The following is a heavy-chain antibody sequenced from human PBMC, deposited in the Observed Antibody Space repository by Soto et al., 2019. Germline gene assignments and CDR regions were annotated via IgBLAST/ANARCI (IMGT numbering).Heavy chain of an antibody. CDR3: ARESGSYYSYYYGMDV. CDR2: ISSSGSTI. Sequence: QAGGSLRLSCAASGFTFSSYEMNWVRQAPGKGLEWVSYISSSGSTIYYADSVKGRFTISRDNAKNSLYLQMNSLRAEDTAVYYCARESGSYYSYYYGMDVWGQGTTVTVSS. J-gene: IGHJ6*02. CDR1: GFTFSSYE. V-gene: IGHV3-48*03. D-gene: IGHD3-10*01.